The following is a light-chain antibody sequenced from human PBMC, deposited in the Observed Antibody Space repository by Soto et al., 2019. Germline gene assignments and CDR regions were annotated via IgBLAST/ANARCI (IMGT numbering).Light chain of an antibody. CDR1: QSISTY. J-gene: IGKJ2*01. Sequence: DIQMTQSPSSLSASVGDRVTITCQASQSISTYLNWYQHKRGQAPKLLIYVASSLQSGVPSRFSGSGSGTDFTLTISNLHPEDFATYYCQQSYITPYTFGQGTKLEIK. V-gene: IGKV1-39*01. CDR2: VAS. CDR3: QQSYITPYT.